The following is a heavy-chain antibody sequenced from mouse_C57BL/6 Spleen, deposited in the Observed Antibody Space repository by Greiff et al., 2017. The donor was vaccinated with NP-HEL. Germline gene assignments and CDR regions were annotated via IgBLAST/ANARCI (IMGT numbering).Heavy chain of an antibody. CDR1: GYAFSSYW. CDR3: ARWGKSTRGFAY. V-gene: IGHV1-80*01. D-gene: IGHD2-1*01. Sequence: VKLQESGAELVKPGASVKISCKASGYAFSSYWMNWVKQRPGKGLEWIGQIYPGDGDTNYNGKFKGKATLTADKSSSTAYMQLSSLTSEDSAVYFCARWGKSTRGFAYWGQGTLVTVSA. CDR2: IYPGDGDT. J-gene: IGHJ3*01.